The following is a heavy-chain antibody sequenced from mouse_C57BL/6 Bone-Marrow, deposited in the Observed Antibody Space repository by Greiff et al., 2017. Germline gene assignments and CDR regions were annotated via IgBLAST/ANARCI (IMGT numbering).Heavy chain of an antibody. V-gene: IGHV1-26*01. CDR1: GYTFTDYY. CDR3: ARSHIYYGNLYYFDY. D-gene: IGHD2-1*01. Sequence: VQLQQSGPELVKPGASVKISCKASGYTFTDYYMNWVKQSHGKSLEWIGDINPNNGGTSYNQKFKGKATLTVDKSSSTAYMELRSLTSEDSAVYYCARSHIYYGNLYYFDYWGQGTTLTVSS. J-gene: IGHJ2*01. CDR2: INPNNGGT.